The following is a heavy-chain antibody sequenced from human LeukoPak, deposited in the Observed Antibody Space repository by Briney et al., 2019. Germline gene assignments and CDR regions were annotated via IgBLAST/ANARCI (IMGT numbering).Heavy chain of an antibody. Sequence: PSETLSLTCTVSGGSISSSSYYWGWIRQPPGKGLEWIANIYYSGNTYYNPPLKSRVTISVDTSRNQFSLKVSSVTAADTAVYYCARVNWNPDYWGQGTLVTVSS. CDR1: GGSISSSSYY. CDR3: ARVNWNPDY. CDR2: IYYSGNT. J-gene: IGHJ4*02. V-gene: IGHV4-39*01. D-gene: IGHD1-1*01.